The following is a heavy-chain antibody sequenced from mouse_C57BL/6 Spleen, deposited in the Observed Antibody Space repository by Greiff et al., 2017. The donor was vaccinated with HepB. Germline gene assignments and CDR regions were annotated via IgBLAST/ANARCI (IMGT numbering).Heavy chain of an antibody. J-gene: IGHJ4*01. Sequence: QVQLQQSGAELVRPGSSVKLSCKASGYTFTSYWMHWVKQRPIQGLEWIGNIDPSDSETHYNQKFKDKATLTVDKSSSTAYMQLSSLTSGDSAVYYCALDYDSPYAMDYWGKGTSVTVSS. CDR3: ALDYDSPYAMDY. D-gene: IGHD1-1*01. CDR2: IDPSDSET. V-gene: IGHV1-52*01. CDR1: GYTFTSYW.